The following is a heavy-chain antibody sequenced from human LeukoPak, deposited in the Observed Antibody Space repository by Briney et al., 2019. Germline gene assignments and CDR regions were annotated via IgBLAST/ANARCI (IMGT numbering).Heavy chain of an antibody. CDR1: GFTFSSYS. Sequence: GGSLTLSCAASGFTFSSYSMNWVRQAPGKGLECVSSISSSSSIYYPDPVRGGFTIPRTNAKNSLYLQMNRLRAEDTAVYYCARDGYDVDTAMVVPFDYWGQGTLVTVSS. D-gene: IGHD5-18*01. V-gene: IGHV3-21*01. CDR2: ISSSSSI. CDR3: ARDGYDVDTAMVVPFDY. J-gene: IGHJ4*02.